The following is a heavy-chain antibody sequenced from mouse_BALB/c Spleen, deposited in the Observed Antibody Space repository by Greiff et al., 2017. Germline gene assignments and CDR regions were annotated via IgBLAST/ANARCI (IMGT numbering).Heavy chain of an antibody. D-gene: IGHD1-1*01. J-gene: IGHJ1*01. Sequence: EVHLVESGGGLVKPGGSLKLSCAASGFTFSSYAMSWVRQSPEKRLEWVAEISSGGSYTYYPDTVTGRFTISRDNAKNTLYLEMSSLRSEDTAMYYCARGVTTTVVPHWYFDVWGAGTTVTVSS. CDR3: ARGVTTTVVPHWYFDV. CDR1: GFTFSSYA. V-gene: IGHV5-9-4*01. CDR2: ISSGGSYT.